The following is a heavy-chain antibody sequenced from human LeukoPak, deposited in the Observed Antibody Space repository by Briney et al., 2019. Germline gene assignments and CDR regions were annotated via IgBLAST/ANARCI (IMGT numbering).Heavy chain of an antibody. CDR1: SGSIRTSSYY. D-gene: IGHD1-26*01. V-gene: IGHV4-39*07. CDR2: IHYSGST. Sequence: SETLSLTCIVSSGSIRTSSYYWGWIRQTPGKGLEWIGSIHYSGSTYYNPSLKSRVTISVESTQFSLNLMSVTPADTATYYCARDDAASYYSWFGTWGQGILVTVSS. CDR3: ARDDAASYYSWFGT. J-gene: IGHJ5*02.